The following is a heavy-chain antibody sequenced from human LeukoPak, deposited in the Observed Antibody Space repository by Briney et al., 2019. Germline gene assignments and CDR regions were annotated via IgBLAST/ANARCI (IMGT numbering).Heavy chain of an antibody. CDR1: GFTFDDYA. Sequence: GRSLRLSCAASGFTFDDYAMHWVRQAPGKGLEWVSGISWNSGSIDYADSVKGRFTISRDNAKKFLFLQMNSLRVGDMALYYCAKDGGPYGGIRGYFDYWGQGTLVTASS. J-gene: IGHJ4*02. D-gene: IGHD4-23*01. V-gene: IGHV3-9*03. CDR3: AKDGGPYGGIRGYFDY. CDR2: ISWNSGSI.